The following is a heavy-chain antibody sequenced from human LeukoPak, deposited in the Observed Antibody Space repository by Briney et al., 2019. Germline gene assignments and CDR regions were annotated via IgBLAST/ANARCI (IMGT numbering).Heavy chain of an antibody. D-gene: IGHD6-13*01. Sequence: PSETLSLTCTVSGYSISSGYYWGWIRQPPGKGLEWIGSFYDSGNTYYNPSLKSRVTISVDTSKNQFSLKLSSVTAADTAVYYCARHRAAADLDAFDIWGQGTMVTVSS. J-gene: IGHJ3*02. CDR2: FYDSGNT. CDR1: GYSISSGYY. V-gene: IGHV4-38-2*02. CDR3: ARHRAAADLDAFDI.